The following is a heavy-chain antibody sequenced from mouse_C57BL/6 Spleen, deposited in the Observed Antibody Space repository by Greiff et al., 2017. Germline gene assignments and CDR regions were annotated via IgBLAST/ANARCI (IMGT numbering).Heavy chain of an antibody. Sequence: LQESGPELVKPGASVKISCKASGYSFTSYYIHWVKQRPGQGLEWIGWIYPGSGNTKYNEKFKGKATLTADTSASTAYMQLSSLTSEDSAVYYCARSRTGKAWFAYWGQGTLVTVSA. D-gene: IGHD4-1*01. CDR2: IYPGSGNT. CDR1: GYSFTSYY. CDR3: ARSRTGKAWFAY. V-gene: IGHV1-66*01. J-gene: IGHJ3*01.